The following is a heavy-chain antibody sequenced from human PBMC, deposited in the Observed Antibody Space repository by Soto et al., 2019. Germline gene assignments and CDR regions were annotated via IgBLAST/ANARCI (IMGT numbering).Heavy chain of an antibody. CDR1: GFTFSNYA. V-gene: IGHV3-23*01. CDR2: ISNSFSDGNT. J-gene: IGHJ4*02. CDR3: AKVFSPEGGNYFDH. Sequence: EVQLLESGGGLVQPGGSLRLSCAASGFTFSNYAMNWVRQAPGKGLEWVSAISNSFSDGNTHYADSVKGRFTISRDNDKNTVFLEMNSLRAEDTSVYYCAKVFSPEGGNYFDHWGQGTLVTVSS.